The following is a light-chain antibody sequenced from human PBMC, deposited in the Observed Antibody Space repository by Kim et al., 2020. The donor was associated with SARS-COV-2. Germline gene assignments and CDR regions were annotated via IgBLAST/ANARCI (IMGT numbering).Light chain of an antibody. CDR2: QDS. Sequence: VSPGQTASISCSGDKLGDKYACWYQQKPGQSPVLVIYQDSKRPSGIPERFSGSNSGNTATLTISGTQAMDEADYYCQAWDSNTWVFGGGTQLTVL. J-gene: IGLJ3*02. CDR1: KLGDKY. V-gene: IGLV3-1*01. CDR3: QAWDSNTWV.